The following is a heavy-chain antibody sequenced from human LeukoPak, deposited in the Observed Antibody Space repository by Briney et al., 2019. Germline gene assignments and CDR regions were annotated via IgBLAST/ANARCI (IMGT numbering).Heavy chain of an antibody. J-gene: IGHJ3*02. CDR1: GGPLSCYY. CDR2: IYYSVST. CDR3: ARNDFWSGYDAFDI. D-gene: IGHD3-3*01. V-gene: IGHV4-59*13. Sequence: PSETLSHTCSVSGGPLSCYYWRWIPQPPGKGLERIGYIYYSVSTNYNPSLKSRVTISVYTSKNQFSLKLSSVTAADMAVYYCARNDFWSGYDAFDIWGQGTMVTVSS.